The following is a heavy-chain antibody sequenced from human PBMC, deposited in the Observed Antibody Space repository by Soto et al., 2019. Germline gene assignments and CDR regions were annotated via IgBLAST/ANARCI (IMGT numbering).Heavy chain of an antibody. CDR1: GGSISSGGYS. Sequence: SETLSLTCAVSGGSISSGGYSWSWIRQPPGKGLEWIGYIYHSGSTYYNPSLKSRVTISVDRSKNQFSLKLSSVTAANTAVYYCARYSGYDILTGHNWFDPWGQGTLVTVSS. CDR2: IYHSGST. CDR3: ARYSGYDILTGHNWFDP. V-gene: IGHV4-30-2*01. J-gene: IGHJ5*02. D-gene: IGHD3-9*01.